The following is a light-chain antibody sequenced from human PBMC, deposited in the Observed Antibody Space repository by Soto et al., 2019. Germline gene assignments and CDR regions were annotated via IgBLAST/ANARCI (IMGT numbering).Light chain of an antibody. CDR1: QSITSW. J-gene: IGKJ4*01. CDR2: KAS. V-gene: IGKV1-5*03. Sequence: DIQMTQSPSTLSASVGDRVTITCRASQSITSWLAWYQQKPGKAPNLLIYKASSLEGGVPSRFSGSGSGTEFTLTISSLQPDDFATYYCQQYKSFAPTFGGGTKVEIK. CDR3: QQYKSFAPT.